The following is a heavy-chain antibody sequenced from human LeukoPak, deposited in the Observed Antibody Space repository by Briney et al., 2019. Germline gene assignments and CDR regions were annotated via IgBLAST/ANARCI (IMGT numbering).Heavy chain of an antibody. J-gene: IGHJ4*02. V-gene: IGHV5-51*01. CDR3: ARQGAYCTNGVCYRGDFDY. CDR2: IYPGDSDT. Sequence: GESLKISCKGSGYSFTSYWIGWVRQMPGKGLEWMEIIYPGDSDTRYSPSFQGQVTISADKSISTAYLQWSSLKASDTAMYYCARQGAYCTNGVCYRGDFDYWGQGTLVTVSS. CDR1: GYSFTSYW. D-gene: IGHD2-8*01.